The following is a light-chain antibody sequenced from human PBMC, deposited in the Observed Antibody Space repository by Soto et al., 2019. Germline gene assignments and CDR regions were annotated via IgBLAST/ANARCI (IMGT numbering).Light chain of an antibody. V-gene: IGKV3-20*01. J-gene: IGKJ4*01. CDR1: QSISSSY. Sequence: EIVLTQSPGTLSLSPGKRATLSCRASQSISSSYLAWYQQKPGQAPRLLIHGASTRATGFPDRFSGSGSGTEFSLTISRLEPEDFAVYYCHQYGISPFGGGTKVDIK. CDR2: GAS. CDR3: HQYGISP.